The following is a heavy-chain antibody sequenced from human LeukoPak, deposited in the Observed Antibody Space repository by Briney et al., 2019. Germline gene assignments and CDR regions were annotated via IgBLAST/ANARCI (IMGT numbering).Heavy chain of an antibody. CDR3: ARSGGHDFQY. J-gene: IGHJ1*01. Sequence: ASVKVSCKASGYTFTSYDINWVRQAPGQGLEWMGWINPNSGATNYAQKFQGRVTMTRDTSISTVYMELSRLRSDDTAVYYCARSGGHDFQYWGQGTLVTVSS. CDR2: INPNSGAT. V-gene: IGHV1-2*02. CDR1: GYTFTSYD. D-gene: IGHD2-8*02.